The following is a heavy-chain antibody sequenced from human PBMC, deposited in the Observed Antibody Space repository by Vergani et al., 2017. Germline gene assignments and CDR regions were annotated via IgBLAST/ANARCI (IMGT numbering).Heavy chain of an antibody. D-gene: IGHD3-9*01. CDR1: GFTFSTYA. J-gene: IGHJ6*02. V-gene: IGHV4-59*01. CDR3: ARGLLRYFDWFGVDGMDV. CDR2: IYYSGST. Sequence: VQLLESGGSLKQPGGSVRLSCAASGFTFSTYAMHWVRQAPGKGLEWIGYIYYSGSTNYNPSLKSRVTISVDTSKNQFSLKLSSVTAADTAVYYCARGLLRYFDWFGVDGMDVWGQGTTVTVSS.